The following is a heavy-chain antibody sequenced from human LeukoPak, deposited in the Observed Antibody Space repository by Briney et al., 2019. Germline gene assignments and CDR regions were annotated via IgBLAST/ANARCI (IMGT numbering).Heavy chain of an antibody. D-gene: IGHD2-21*01. V-gene: IGHV3-7*01. CDR1: GFTFSSYW. J-gene: IGHJ3*02. CDR3: ARVRHIVVGWEARIDAFDI. CDR2: IKQDGSEK. Sequence: GGSLRLSCAASGFTFSSYWMSWVRQAPGKGLEWVANIKQDGSEKYYVDSVKGRFTISRDNAKNSLYLQMNSLRAEDTAVYYCARVRHIVVGWEARIDAFDIWGQGTMVTVSS.